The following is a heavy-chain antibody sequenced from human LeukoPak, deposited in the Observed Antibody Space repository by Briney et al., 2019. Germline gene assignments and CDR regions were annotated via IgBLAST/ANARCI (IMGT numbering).Heavy chain of an antibody. V-gene: IGHV3-7*01. J-gene: IGHJ4*02. CDR3: ERDAPRIAAAGTFDY. D-gene: IGHD6-13*01. Sequence: GGSLRLSCAASGFTFSSYWMSWVRQAPGKGLEWVANIKQDGSEKYYVDSVKGRFTISRDNAKNSLYLQMNSLRAEDTAVYYCERDAPRIAAAGTFDYWGQGTLVTVSS. CDR1: GFTFSSYW. CDR2: IKQDGSEK.